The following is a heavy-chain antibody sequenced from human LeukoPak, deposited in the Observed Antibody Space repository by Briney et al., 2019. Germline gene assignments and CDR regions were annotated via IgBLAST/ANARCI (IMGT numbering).Heavy chain of an antibody. CDR1: GFSFSGAW. Sequence: GGSLRLSCAASGFSFSGAWLNWVRQAPGKGLEWVGRIKNGGATDYAAPVKGRFTISRDDPKATLYLQMNSLETEDTAIYFCTTVTHFYLGGQGILVTVSP. CDR2: IKNGGAT. J-gene: IGHJ4*02. CDR3: TTVTHFYL. V-gene: IGHV3-15*01. D-gene: IGHD2-15*01.